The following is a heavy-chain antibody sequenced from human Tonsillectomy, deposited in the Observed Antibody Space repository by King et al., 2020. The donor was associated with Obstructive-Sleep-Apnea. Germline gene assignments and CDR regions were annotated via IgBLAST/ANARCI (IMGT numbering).Heavy chain of an antibody. J-gene: IGHJ4*02. CDR1: GYTFTGYY. CDR2: INPNSGGT. CDR3: ARDLYSSSWNPRLQWLVPGEIGLYFDY. Sequence: QLVQSGAEVKKPGASVKVSCKASGYTFTGYYMHWVRQAPGQGLEWMGWINPNSGGTNYAQKFQGRVTMTRDTSISTAYMELSRLRSDDTAVYYCARDLYSSSWNPRLQWLVPGEIGLYFDYWGQGTLVTVSS. V-gene: IGHV1-2*02. D-gene: IGHD6-13*01.